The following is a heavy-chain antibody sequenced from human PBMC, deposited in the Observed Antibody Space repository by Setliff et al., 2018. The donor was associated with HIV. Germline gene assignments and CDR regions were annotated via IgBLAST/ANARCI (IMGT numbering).Heavy chain of an antibody. CDR3: ARGADASGYFYREYFQH. V-gene: IGHV1-69*13. D-gene: IGHD3-22*01. Sequence: SVKVSCKASGVTFNYSFITWVRQAPGQGLEWMGGVVPTIHEATYAQKFQGRVTITADESATTVYMEMSGLTSEDTAIYYCARGADASGYFYREYFQHCGQGTLVTVSS. J-gene: IGHJ1*01. CDR1: GVTFNYSF. CDR2: VVPTIHEA.